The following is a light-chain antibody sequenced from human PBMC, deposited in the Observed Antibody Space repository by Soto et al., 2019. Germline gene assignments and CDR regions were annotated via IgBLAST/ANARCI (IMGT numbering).Light chain of an antibody. V-gene: IGKV3-20*01. Sequence: IVLTQSPGTLSLSPGERATLSCRASQSVSSSYLAWYQQKPGQAPRLLIYGASSRATGIPDRFSGSGSGTDFTLTISRLEPEDFAVYYCHQYGSSPLYTVGQGTKLEIK. CDR2: GAS. CDR3: HQYGSSPLYT. J-gene: IGKJ2*01. CDR1: QSVSSSY.